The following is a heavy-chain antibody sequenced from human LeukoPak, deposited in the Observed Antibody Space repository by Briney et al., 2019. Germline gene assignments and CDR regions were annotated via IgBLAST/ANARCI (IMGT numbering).Heavy chain of an antibody. Sequence: GGSLRLSCAASGFTFSDYYMTWIRQAPGKGLEWVSYISSGGTTIYYADSVKGRFTISRDNAKNSLYLHMNSLRAEDTAVYYCARVVAVGGGYFSLPDYWGQGTLVTISS. CDR2: ISSGGTTI. CDR1: GFTFSDYY. D-gene: IGHD2-15*01. CDR3: ARVVAVGGGYFSLPDY. J-gene: IGHJ4*02. V-gene: IGHV3-11*01.